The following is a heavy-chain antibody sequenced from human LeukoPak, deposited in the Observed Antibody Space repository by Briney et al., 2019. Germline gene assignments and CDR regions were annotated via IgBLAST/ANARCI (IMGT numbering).Heavy chain of an antibody. CDR2: IYHSGST. CDR3: ARAVVAAKEGWFDP. CDR1: GYSISSGYY. Sequence: SETLSLTCAVSGYSISSGYYWGWIRQPPGKGLEWIGSIYHSGSTYYNPSPKSRVTISVDTSKNQFSLKLSSVTAADTAVYYCARAVVAAKEGWFDPWGQGTLVTVSS. J-gene: IGHJ5*02. V-gene: IGHV4-38-2*01. D-gene: IGHD2-15*01.